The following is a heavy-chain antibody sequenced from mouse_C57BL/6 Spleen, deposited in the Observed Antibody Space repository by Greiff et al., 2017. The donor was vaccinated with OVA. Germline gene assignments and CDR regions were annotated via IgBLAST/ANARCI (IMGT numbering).Heavy chain of an antibody. D-gene: IGHD1-1*01. CDR1: GYAFSSSW. CDR3: AVTTVVANPMDY. CDR2: IYPGDGDT. V-gene: IGHV1-82*01. Sequence: VKLQQSGPELVKPGASVKISCKASGYAFSSSWMNWVKQRPGKGLEWIGRIYPGDGDTNYNGKFKGKATLTADKSSSTAYMQLSSLTSEDSAVYFCAVTTVVANPMDYWGQGTSVTVSS. J-gene: IGHJ4*01.